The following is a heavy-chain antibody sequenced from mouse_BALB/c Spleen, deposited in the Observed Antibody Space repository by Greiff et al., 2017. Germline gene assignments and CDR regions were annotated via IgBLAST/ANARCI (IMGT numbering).Heavy chain of an antibody. J-gene: IGHJ4*01. CDR1: GYTFSSYW. V-gene: IGHV1-9*01. CDR2: ILPGSGST. D-gene: IGHD1-1*01. Sequence: QVQLQQSGAELMKPGASVKISCKATGYTFSSYWIEWVKQRPGHGLEWIGEILPGSGSTNYNEKFKGKATFTADTSSNTAYMQLSSLTSEDSAVYYCATPFIYYYATKDYAMDYWGQGTSVTVSS. CDR3: ATPFIYYYATKDYAMDY.